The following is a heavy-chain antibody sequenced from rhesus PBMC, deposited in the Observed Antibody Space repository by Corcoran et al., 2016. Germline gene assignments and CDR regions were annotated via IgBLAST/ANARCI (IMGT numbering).Heavy chain of an antibody. CDR2: ISYTGKTI. J-gene: IGHJ1*01. D-gene: IGHD3-16*01. CDR1: GFPFSRYA. Sequence: EVQLVESGGGLVQPGGSLRLSCAASGFPFSRYAMSWVRPAPGMGLEWVSYISYTGKTIYYADSVKGRLTISRDNAKNALSLQMSSLRAEDTAVYYCTIAIAPYYYSGSYLYFEFWGQGALVTVSS. CDR3: TIAIAPYYYSGSYLYFEF. V-gene: IGHV3-136*01.